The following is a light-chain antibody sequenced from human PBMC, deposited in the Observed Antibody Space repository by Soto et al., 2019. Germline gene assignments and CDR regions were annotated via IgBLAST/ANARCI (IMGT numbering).Light chain of an antibody. CDR1: QSISSW. CDR3: QQYGSSPRT. Sequence: DIQMTQSPSTLSASVGDRVTITCRASQSISSWLAWYQQKPGKAPKLLIYDASSLESGVPSRFSGSGSGTEFTLTISSLQPDDFAVYYCQQYGSSPRTFGQGTKVDIK. CDR2: DAS. J-gene: IGKJ1*01. V-gene: IGKV1-5*01.